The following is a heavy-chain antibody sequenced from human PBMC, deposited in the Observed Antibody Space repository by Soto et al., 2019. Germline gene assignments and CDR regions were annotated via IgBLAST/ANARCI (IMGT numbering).Heavy chain of an antibody. V-gene: IGHV3-23*01. D-gene: IGHD2-15*01. J-gene: IGHJ4*02. Sequence: PGGSLRLSCAVSGFTFSSYAMSWVRQAPGKGLEWVSTISGSTGSTYSADSVKGRFTISRDNSKNTLYLQMNSLRAEDSAVYYCARDRAGVGYGIFDIWGQGTLVTVAS. CDR1: GFTFSSYA. CDR2: ISGSTGST. CDR3: ARDRAGVGYGIFDI.